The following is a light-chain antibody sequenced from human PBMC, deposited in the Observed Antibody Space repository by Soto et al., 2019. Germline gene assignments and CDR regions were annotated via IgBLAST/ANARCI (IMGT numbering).Light chain of an antibody. CDR3: QSYDSSLSVWV. Sequence: QSVLTKPPSVSGAPGQRVTISCTGSSSNIGAGYDVHWYQQLPGTAPKRLIYGNSDRPSGVPDRFSGSKSGTSASLAITGLQAEDEADYYCQSYDSSLSVWVFGGGTKLTVL. V-gene: IGLV1-40*01. J-gene: IGLJ3*02. CDR2: GNS. CDR1: SSNIGAGYD.